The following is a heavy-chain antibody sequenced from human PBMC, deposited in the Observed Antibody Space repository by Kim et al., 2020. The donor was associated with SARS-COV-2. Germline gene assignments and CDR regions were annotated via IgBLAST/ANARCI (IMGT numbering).Heavy chain of an antibody. CDR2: IKSKTDGGTT. J-gene: IGHJ4*01. D-gene: IGHD3-22*01. Sequence: GGSLRLSCAASGFTFSNAWMSWVRQAPGKGLEWVGRIKSKTDGGTTDYAAPVKGRFTISRDDSKNTLYLQMTSLNTEDRAVYYCTTEPHVYYDSSGYYSFVDDWGHGTLVTVSS. CDR1: GFTFSNAW. CDR3: TTEPHVYYDSSGYYSFVDD. V-gene: IGHV3-15*01.